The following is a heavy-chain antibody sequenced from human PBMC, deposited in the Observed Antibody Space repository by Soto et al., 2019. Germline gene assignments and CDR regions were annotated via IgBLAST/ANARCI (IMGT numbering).Heavy chain of an antibody. Sequence: GESLKISCKGSGYSFPSYWITWVRQMPGKGLEWMGRIDPSDSYTDYSPSFQGHVTISADKSISTAYLQWSSLKASDSAMYYCAGISPTGPLDYWGQGTLVTVS. J-gene: IGHJ4*02. D-gene: IGHD1-1*01. CDR2: IDPSDSYT. CDR3: AGISPTGPLDY. CDR1: GYSFPSYW. V-gene: IGHV5-10-1*01.